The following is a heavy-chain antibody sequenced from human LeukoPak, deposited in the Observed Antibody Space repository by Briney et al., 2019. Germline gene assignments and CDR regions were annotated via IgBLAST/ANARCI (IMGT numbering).Heavy chain of an antibody. V-gene: IGHV3-9*01. CDR1: GFTFDDYV. CDR3: AKGSSSGWFPFDY. CDR2: ISWNSGSI. Sequence: GGSLRLSCAASGFTFDDYVMHWVRQAPGKGLEWVSSISWNSGSIDYADSVKGRFTISRDNAKNSLYLQMNSLRAEDTALYYCAKGSSSGWFPFDYWGQGPLVTVSS. D-gene: IGHD6-19*01. J-gene: IGHJ4*02.